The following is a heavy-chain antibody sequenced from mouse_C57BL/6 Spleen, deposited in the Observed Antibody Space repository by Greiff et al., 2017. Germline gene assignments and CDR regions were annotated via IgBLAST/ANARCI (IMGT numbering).Heavy chain of an antibody. CDR2: IDPSDSAT. J-gene: IGHJ1*03. CDR1: GYTFTSYW. D-gene: IGHD1-1*01. CDR3: ARASSHWYFDV. V-gene: IGHV1-52*01. Sequence: VQLQQSGAELVRPGSSVKLSCKASGYTFTSYWMHWVKQRPIQGLEWIGNIDPSDSATHYNQKFKDKSTLTVDKSSSTAYMQLSSLTSEDSAVYYCARASSHWYFDVWGTGTTVTVSS.